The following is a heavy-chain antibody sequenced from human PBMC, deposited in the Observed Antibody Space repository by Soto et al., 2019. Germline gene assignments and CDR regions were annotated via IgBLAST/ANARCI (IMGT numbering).Heavy chain of an antibody. D-gene: IGHD4-17*01. Sequence: QVQLVQSGAEVKKPGASVKVSCKASGYTFTAYAISWVRQAPGQGLEWMGWISAYNGDTNYAQMLQGRVTMTTDTSTSTAYMELRSLRSDYTAVYYCARDSTVTTLDYWGQGTLVTVSS. CDR1: GYTFTAYA. CDR3: ARDSTVTTLDY. V-gene: IGHV1-18*01. J-gene: IGHJ4*02. CDR2: ISAYNGDT.